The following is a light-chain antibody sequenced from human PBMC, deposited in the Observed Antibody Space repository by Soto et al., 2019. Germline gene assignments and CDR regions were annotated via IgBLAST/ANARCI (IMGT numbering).Light chain of an antibody. J-gene: IGKJ5*01. V-gene: IGKV1-13*02. CDR1: QGISSA. CDR3: QQFNSYSFT. CDR2: DAS. Sequence: AIQLTQSPSSLSASVGDRVTITCRASQGISSALAWYQQKPGKAPKLLIYDASSLESGVPSRFSGSGSGTHFTLTISSLKPEDFATYYCQQFNSYSFTFGQGTRLEIK.